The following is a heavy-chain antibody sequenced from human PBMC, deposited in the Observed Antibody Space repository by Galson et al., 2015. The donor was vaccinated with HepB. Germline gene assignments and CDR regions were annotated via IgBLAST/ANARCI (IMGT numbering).Heavy chain of an antibody. CDR3: TREDY. J-gene: IGHJ4*02. CDR2: IHPNSGGT. V-gene: IGHV1-2*02. Sequence: VKVSCKASGYTFTAYYILWVRQAPGQGLEWMGWIHPNSGGTTYAQKFQGRVTMTRDTSIGTAYMELSRLTSDDTAVYYCTREDYWGQGTQVTVSS. CDR1: GYTFTAYY.